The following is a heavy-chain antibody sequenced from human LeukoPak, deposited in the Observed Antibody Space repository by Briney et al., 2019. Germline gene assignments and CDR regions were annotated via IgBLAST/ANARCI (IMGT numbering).Heavy chain of an antibody. CDR1: GGSISSYY. CDR2: IYTSGST. V-gene: IGHV4-4*07. J-gene: IGHJ6*03. Sequence: SETLSLTCTVSGGSISSYYWSWIRQPAGKGLEWIGRIYTSGSTNYNPSLKSRVTMSVDTSKNQFSLKLSSVTAADTAVYYCARHNYDRLYYYYYYYMDVWGKGTTVTVSS. D-gene: IGHD4-11*01. CDR3: ARHNYDRLYYYYYYYMDV.